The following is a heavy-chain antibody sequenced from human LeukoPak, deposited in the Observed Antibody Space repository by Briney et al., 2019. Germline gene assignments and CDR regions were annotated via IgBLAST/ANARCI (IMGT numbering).Heavy chain of an antibody. D-gene: IGHD1-26*01. J-gene: IGHJ4*02. CDR3: ASVRRRSGDAVY. V-gene: IGHV1-8*01. Sequence: ASVKVSCKASGYTFTSYDINWVRQAAGQGLEWMGWMNPNSGNTGYAQKFQGRVTMTRNTSISTAYMELSSLRSEDTAVYYCASVRRRSGDAVYWGQGTLVTVSS. CDR1: GYTFTSYD. CDR2: MNPNSGNT.